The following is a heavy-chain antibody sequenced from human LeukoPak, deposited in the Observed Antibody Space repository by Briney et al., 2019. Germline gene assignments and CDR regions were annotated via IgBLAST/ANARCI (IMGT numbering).Heavy chain of an antibody. CDR1: VGSISSYY. V-gene: IGHV4-59*08. CDR2: IYYSGST. J-gene: IGHJ4*02. CDR3: ARALWGYAPDDYSSFDY. D-gene: IGHD4-11*01. Sequence: SETLSLTCTVSVGSISSYYWSWIRQPPGKGLEWIGYIYYSGSTNYNPSLKSRVTISVDTSKNQFSLKLSSVTAADTAVYYCARALWGYAPDDYSSFDYWGQGTLVTVSS.